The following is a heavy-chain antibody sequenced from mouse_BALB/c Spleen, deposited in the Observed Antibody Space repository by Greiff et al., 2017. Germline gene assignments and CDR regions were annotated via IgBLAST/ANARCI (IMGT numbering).Heavy chain of an antibody. CDR1: GFTFSSFG. D-gene: IGHD2-1*01. CDR2: ISSGSSTI. CDR3: ARNGNYASGFAY. V-gene: IGHV5-17*02. Sequence: EVMLVESGGGLVQPGGSRKLSCAASGFTFSSFGMHWVRQAPEKGLEWVAYISSGSSTIYYADTVKGRFTISRDNPKNTLFLQMTSLRSEDTAMYYCARNGNYASGFAYWGQGTLVTVSA. J-gene: IGHJ3*01.